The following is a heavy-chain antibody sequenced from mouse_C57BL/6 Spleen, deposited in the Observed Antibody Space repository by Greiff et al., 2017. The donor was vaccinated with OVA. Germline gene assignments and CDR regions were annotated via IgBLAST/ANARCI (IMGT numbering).Heavy chain of an antibody. CDR1: GYTFTSYW. Sequence: QVQLQQPGAELVKPAASVKLSCKASGYTFTSYWMHWVKQRPGQGLEWIGMIHPNSGSTNYNEKFKSKATLTVDKSSSTAYMQLSSLTSEDSAVYYCASYYYSSSPFAYWGQGTLVTVSA. D-gene: IGHD1-1*01. CDR2: IHPNSGST. J-gene: IGHJ3*01. CDR3: ASYYYSSSPFAY. V-gene: IGHV1-64*01.